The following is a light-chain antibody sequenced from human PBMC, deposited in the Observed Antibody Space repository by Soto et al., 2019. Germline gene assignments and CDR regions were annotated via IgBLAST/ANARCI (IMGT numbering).Light chain of an antibody. V-gene: IGLV2-14*01. CDR3: SSYTSGSTPYV. CDR2: EVS. J-gene: IGLJ1*01. Sequence: QSVLTXPASVSGSPGQSITISCTGTSSDVGGYNYVSWYQQHPGKAPKLMIYEVSNRPSGVSNRFSGSKSGNTASLTISGLQAEDEADYYCSSYTSGSTPYVFGTGTKSPS. CDR1: SSDVGGYNY.